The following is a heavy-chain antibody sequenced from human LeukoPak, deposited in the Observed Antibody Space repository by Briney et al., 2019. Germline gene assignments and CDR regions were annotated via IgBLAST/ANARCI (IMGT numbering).Heavy chain of an antibody. D-gene: IGHD3-22*01. V-gene: IGHV4-61*02. CDR3: ARGPYSYDSSGAFDI. CDR2: ISSSGST. Sequence: SETLSLTCTVSGDSISSGDYYWSWIRQPAGKGLEWIGRISSSGSTNYNPSLKSRVTISVDTSKNQFSLKLSSVTAADTAVYFCARGPYSYDSSGAFDIWGQGTVVTVSS. J-gene: IGHJ3*02. CDR1: GDSISSGDYY.